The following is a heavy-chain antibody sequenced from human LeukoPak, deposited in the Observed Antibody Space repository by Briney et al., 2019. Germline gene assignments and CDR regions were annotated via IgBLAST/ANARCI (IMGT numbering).Heavy chain of an antibody. Sequence: PGGSLRLSCAASGFIFSGYAMNWVRQAPGKGLEWLSYISSTSRTIYYADSVKGRFTISRDNAKNSLYLQMNSLRAADTAVYYCARSNAYYFDSSGYYVEYFHHWGQGTLVTASS. D-gene: IGHD3-22*01. CDR3: ARSNAYYFDSSGYYVEYFHH. V-gene: IGHV3-48*01. J-gene: IGHJ1*01. CDR2: ISSTSRTI. CDR1: GFIFSGYA.